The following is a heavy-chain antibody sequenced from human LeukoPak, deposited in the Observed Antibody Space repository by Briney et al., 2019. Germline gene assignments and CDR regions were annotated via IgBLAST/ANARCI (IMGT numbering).Heavy chain of an antibody. V-gene: IGHV4-59*01. CDR2: IFFSGST. CDR3: ARGVVVVSAFDI. Sequence: SETLSLTCTVSGGSITNYYWSWIRQSPGKGLEWTGYIFFSGSTNYNPSLKSRLTISLDTSKNHVSLQLRSVTATDTAVYYCARGVVVVSAFDIWGQGTLVTVSS. CDR1: GGSITNYY. D-gene: IGHD2-15*01. J-gene: IGHJ3*02.